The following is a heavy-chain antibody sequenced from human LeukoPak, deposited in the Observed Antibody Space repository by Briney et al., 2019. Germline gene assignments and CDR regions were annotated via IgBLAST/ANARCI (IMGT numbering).Heavy chain of an antibody. D-gene: IGHD6-19*01. Sequence: SETLSLTCAVYGGSFSGYYWSWIRQPPGKGLEWIGEINHSGTTKHNPSLKSRVTISVDTSKNQFSLRLSSVIAADTAVYYCARGTIAVAGRYFDSWGQGPLVTVSS. CDR3: ARGTIAVAGRYFDS. J-gene: IGHJ4*02. CDR2: INHSGTT. V-gene: IGHV4-34*01. CDR1: GGSFSGYY.